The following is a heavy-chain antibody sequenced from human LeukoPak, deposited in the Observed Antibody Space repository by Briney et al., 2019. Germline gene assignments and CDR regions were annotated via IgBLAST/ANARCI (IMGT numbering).Heavy chain of an antibody. CDR3: VKVRVTLAGHCPLDY. J-gene: IGHJ4*02. CDR2: ISSSSSRT. D-gene: IGHD3-9*01. Sequence: PGGSLRLSCAASGDTFSSYRLNWVCQAPGKGLEWVSSISSSSSRTYYADSVKGRFTISRDNSKNTLYLQMNSLRAEDTAVYYFVKVRVTLAGHCPLDYWGQGILVTVSS. CDR1: GDTFSSYR. V-gene: IGHV3-23*01.